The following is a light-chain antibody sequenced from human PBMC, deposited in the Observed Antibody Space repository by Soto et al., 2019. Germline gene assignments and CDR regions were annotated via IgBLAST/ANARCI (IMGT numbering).Light chain of an antibody. CDR3: QQYYDTPLT. CDR1: QSVFYTSNNKNY. CDR2: WAS. V-gene: IGKV4-1*01. J-gene: IGKJ4*01. Sequence: DIVMTQSPDSLAVSLGERATINCKSSQSVFYTSNNKNYLAWYQQKPGQPPKLLTYWASIRESGIPDRFSGSGSGTDFTLTISSLQAEDVEVYYCQQYYDTPLTFGGGTKVEI.